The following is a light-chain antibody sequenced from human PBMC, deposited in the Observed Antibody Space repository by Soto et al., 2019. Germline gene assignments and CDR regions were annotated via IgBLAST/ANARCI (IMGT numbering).Light chain of an antibody. CDR2: DVS. J-gene: IGLJ1*01. V-gene: IGLV2-8*01. CDR1: SSDVGGYNY. CDR3: SSFVGGNTYV. Sequence: QSVLTQPPSASGSPGQSVAISCTGTSSDVGGYNYVSWYQQHPGKAPKLMIYDVSKRPSGIPDRFSGSKSGYTAFLTVSGLQAEDEADYYCSSFVGGNTYVFGTGTKVTAL.